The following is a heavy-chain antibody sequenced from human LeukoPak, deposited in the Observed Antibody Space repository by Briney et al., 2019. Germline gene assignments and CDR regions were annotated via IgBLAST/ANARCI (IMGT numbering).Heavy chain of an antibody. CDR1: GFTFGTYA. Sequence: KPGGSLRLSCAASGFTFGTYAMSWVRQAPGKGLEWVANIKQDGGQIYYLDSVKGRFTVSRDNAKNSLYLQMNSLRAEDTAVYYCARLGARQMLEYWGQGTLVTVSS. V-gene: IGHV3-7*01. CDR3: ARLGARQMLEY. D-gene: IGHD4-17*01. J-gene: IGHJ4*02. CDR2: IKQDGGQI.